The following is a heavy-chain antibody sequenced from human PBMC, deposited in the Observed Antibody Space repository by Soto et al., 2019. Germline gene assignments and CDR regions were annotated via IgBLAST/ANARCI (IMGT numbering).Heavy chain of an antibody. D-gene: IGHD2-2*01. J-gene: IGHJ3*02. CDR3: ARLRRSVPDAFDI. Sequence: ASLKVSCKASGYTFTSYGISWVRQAPGQGLEWMGWISAYNGNTNYAQKLQGRVTMTTDTSTSTAYMELRSLRSDDTAVYYSARLRRSVPDAFDIWGQGTMVTVSS. CDR2: ISAYNGNT. CDR1: GYTFTSYG. V-gene: IGHV1-18*01.